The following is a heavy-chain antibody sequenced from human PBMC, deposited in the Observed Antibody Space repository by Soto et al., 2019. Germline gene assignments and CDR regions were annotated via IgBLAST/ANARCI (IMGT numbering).Heavy chain of an antibody. J-gene: IGHJ4*02. CDR1: GGSIIGGGFS. CDR3: ARSPRSSPYFDY. CDR2: ILHTGGT. V-gene: IGHV4-30-2*01. D-gene: IGHD6-13*01. Sequence: SETLSLTCAVSGGSIIGGGFSWSWIRQPPGKGLEWIGYILHTGGTQYNPSLKSRVTISADKSINTAYLQWNSLEASDTAFYFCARSPRSSPYFDYWGQGALVTVSS.